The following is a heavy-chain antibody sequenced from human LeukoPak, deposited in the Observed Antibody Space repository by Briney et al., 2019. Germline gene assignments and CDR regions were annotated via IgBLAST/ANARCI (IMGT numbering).Heavy chain of an antibody. CDR2: IYSGGST. CDR1: GFTVSSSY. J-gene: IGHJ4*02. D-gene: IGHD6-19*01. Sequence: GGSLRLSCTASGFTVSSSYMSWVRQAPGKGLKWVSVIYSGGSTHYADSVKGRFTISRDNSKNTVYLQMNSLRAEDTAVYYCARELAVAEGAFDYWGQGTLVTVSS. CDR3: ARELAVAEGAFDY. V-gene: IGHV3-53*01.